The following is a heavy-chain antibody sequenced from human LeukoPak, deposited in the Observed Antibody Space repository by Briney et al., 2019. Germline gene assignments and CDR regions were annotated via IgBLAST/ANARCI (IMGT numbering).Heavy chain of an antibody. D-gene: IGHD3-10*01. CDR1: GYSFTSYW. J-gene: IGHJ6*02. CDR2: IDPSDSYT. V-gene: IGHV5-10-1*01. CDR3: ASSPTMGRDYYYGMDV. Sequence: GESLKISCKGSGYSFTSYWISWVRQMPGKGLEWMGRIDPSDSYTNYSPSFQGHVTISADKSISTAYLQWSSLKASDTAMYYCASSPTMGRDYYYGMDVWGQGTTVTVSS.